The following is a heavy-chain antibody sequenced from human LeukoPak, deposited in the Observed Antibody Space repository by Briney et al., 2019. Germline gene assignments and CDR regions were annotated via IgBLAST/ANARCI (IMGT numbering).Heavy chain of an antibody. CDR1: GGSISSGDYS. D-gene: IGHD6-25*01. J-gene: IGHJ5*02. V-gene: IGHV4-30-4*01. CDR2: IYYSGST. CDR3: ARDGGSGQTFDP. Sequence: PSQTLSLTCTVSGGSISSGDYSWSWIRQPPGKGLEWIGYIYYSGSTYYNPSLKSRVTISVDTSKNQFSLKLSSVTAADTAVYYCARDGGSGQTFDPWGQGTLVTVSS.